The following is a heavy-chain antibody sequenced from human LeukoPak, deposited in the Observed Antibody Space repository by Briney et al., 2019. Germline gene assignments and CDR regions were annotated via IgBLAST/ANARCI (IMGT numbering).Heavy chain of an antibody. CDR3: ARDQIYGSGSYYPGKFDY. V-gene: IGHV1-46*01. Sequence: ASVKVSCKASGYTFTGYYMHWVRQAPGQGLEWMGIINPSGGSTSYAQKFQGRVTMTRDTSTSTVYMELSSLGSEDTAVYYCARDQIYGSGSYYPGKFDYWGQGTLVTVSS. CDR2: INPSGGST. D-gene: IGHD3-10*01. CDR1: GYTFTGYY. J-gene: IGHJ4*02.